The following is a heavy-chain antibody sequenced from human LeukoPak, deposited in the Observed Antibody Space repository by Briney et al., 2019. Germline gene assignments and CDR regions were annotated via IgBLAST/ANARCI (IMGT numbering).Heavy chain of an antibody. CDR1: GFTFSSYG. J-gene: IGHJ4*02. CDR3: ARDRGDYSDYSDFFDA. D-gene: IGHD4-11*01. CDR2: IWYDGSKK. Sequence: GGSLRLSCATSGFTFSSYGFHWVRQAPIKGLEWVAVIWYDGSKKYYADSVKGRFTISRDDSKNTVYLQMDSLRAEDTAMYYCARDRGDYSDYSDFFDAWGQGTLVTFSS. V-gene: IGHV3-33*01.